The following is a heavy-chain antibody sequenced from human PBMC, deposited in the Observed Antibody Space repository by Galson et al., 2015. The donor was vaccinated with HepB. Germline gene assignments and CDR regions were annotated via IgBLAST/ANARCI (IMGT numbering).Heavy chain of an antibody. D-gene: IGHD3-10*01. J-gene: IGHJ3*02. Sequence: SVKVSCKASGYTFTSYAMHWVRQAPGQRLEWMGWINAGNGNTKYSQKFQGRVTITRDTSASTAYMELSSLRSEDTAVYYCARRGGSGTGNDAFDIWGQGTMVTVSP. CDR3: ARRGGSGTGNDAFDI. CDR2: INAGNGNT. CDR1: GYTFTSYA. V-gene: IGHV1-3*01.